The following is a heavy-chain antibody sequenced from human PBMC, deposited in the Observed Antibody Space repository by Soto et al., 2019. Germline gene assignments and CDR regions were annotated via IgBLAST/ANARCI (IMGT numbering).Heavy chain of an antibody. CDR2: LSGNSRNI. V-gene: IGHV3-23*01. CDR3: AKASTVSWGVFDY. D-gene: IGHD6-13*01. CDR1: GFTFSSYA. Sequence: EVQLLESGGGLVQPGGSLRLSCAASGFTFSSYAMTWVRQAPGKGLEWVSALSGNSRNIFLADSVKGRFTISRDNTKNTLYLHMNSLRAEDTAMYYCAKASTVSWGVFDYWGQGALITVSS. J-gene: IGHJ4*02.